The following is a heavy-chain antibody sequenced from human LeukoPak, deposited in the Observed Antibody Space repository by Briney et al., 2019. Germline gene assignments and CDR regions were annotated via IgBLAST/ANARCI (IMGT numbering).Heavy chain of an antibody. D-gene: IGHD1-14*01. CDR3: ARDTSETDTPFDY. CDR1: GYTFTVYY. V-gene: IGHV1-2*02. CDR2: INPNSGGT. Sequence: SVTVSFTASGYTFTVYYMHWVRQAPGQGLERVGWINPNSGGTNYAQKFQGRVTMTRDTSISTAYMELSRLRSDDTAVYYCARDTSETDTPFDYWGQGTLVTVSS. J-gene: IGHJ4*02.